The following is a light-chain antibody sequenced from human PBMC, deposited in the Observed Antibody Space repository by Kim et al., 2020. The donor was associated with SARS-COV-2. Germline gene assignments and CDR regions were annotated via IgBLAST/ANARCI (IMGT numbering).Light chain of an antibody. V-gene: IGKV3-20*01. J-gene: IGKJ1*01. CDR1: QSVSSSY. CDR3: QQYGSSPPQV. Sequence: EIVLTQSPGTLSLSPGERATLSCRASQSVSSSYLAWYQQRPGQAPRLLIYDASKRATGIPDRFSGSGSGTDFTLTISRLEPEDFAVYYCQQYGSSPPQVFGQGTKVEIK. CDR2: DAS.